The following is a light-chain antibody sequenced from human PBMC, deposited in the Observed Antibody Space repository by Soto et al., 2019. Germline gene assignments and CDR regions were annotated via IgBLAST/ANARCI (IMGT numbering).Light chain of an antibody. CDR3: SSYAGSNNLGV. V-gene: IGLV2-14*01. Sequence: QSVLTQPASVSGSPGQSITISCTGTSSDVGGYNYVSWYQQHPGKAPKLMIYEVSNRPSGVSNRFSGSKSGNTASLTISGLQAEDEADYYCSSYAGSNNLGVFGGGTKVTVL. CDR2: EVS. CDR1: SSDVGGYNY. J-gene: IGLJ3*02.